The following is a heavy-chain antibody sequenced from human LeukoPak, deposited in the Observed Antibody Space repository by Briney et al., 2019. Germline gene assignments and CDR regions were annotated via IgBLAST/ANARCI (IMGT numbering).Heavy chain of an antibody. J-gene: IGHJ4*02. CDR2: IYYTGST. V-gene: IGHV4-34*01. Sequence: SETLSLTCAVYGGSFSGYYLGWIRQPPGKGLEWIGNIYYTGSTYYSASLQSRVTISIDTSKNQFSLRLNSVTAADTAMYYCVKSGGYGLIDYWGQGTLVTVSS. CDR1: GGSFSGYY. CDR3: VKSGGYGLIDY. D-gene: IGHD1-26*01.